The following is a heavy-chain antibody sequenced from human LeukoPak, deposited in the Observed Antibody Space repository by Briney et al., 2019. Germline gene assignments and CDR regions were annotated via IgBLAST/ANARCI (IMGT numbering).Heavy chain of an antibody. CDR2: ISGSGGST. V-gene: IGHV3-23*01. J-gene: IGHJ4*02. D-gene: IGHD3-22*01. CDR3: AKYYYDSSGYYPYYFDY. Sequence: GGSLRLSCAASGFTFSSYAMSWVRQAPGKGLEWVSAISGSGGSTYYADSVKGRFTISRDNSKNTLYLQMNSLKAEDTAVYYCAKYYYDSSGYYPYYFDYWGQGTLVTVSS. CDR1: GFTFSSYA.